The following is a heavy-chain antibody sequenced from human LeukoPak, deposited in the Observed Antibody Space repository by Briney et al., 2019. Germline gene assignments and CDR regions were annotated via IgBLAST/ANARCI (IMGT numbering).Heavy chain of an antibody. J-gene: IGHJ5*02. V-gene: IGHV3-53*01. CDR3: AKGGYTYAYGS. D-gene: IGHD5-18*01. CDR2: IYSGGST. Sequence: GGSLRLSCAASGFTVSSNYMSWVRQAPGKGLEWVSVIYSGGSTYYADSVKGRFTISRDNSKNTLYLQMNSLRVDDTAIYYCAKGGYTYAYGSWGQGTLVTVSS. CDR1: GFTVSSNY.